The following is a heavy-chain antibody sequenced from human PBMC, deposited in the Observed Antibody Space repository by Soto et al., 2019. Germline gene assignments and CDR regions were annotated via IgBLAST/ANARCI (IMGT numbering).Heavy chain of an antibody. CDR2: IYYSGST. V-gene: IGHV4-31*03. Sequence: SETLSLTCTVSGGSISSGGYYWSWIRQHPGKGLEWIGYIYYSGSTYYNPSLKSRVTISVDTSKNQFSLKLSSVTAADTAVYYCAGGGYDSSGYRNDYWGQGTLVTVSS. D-gene: IGHD3-22*01. J-gene: IGHJ4*02. CDR1: GGSISSGGYY. CDR3: AGGGYDSSGYRNDY.